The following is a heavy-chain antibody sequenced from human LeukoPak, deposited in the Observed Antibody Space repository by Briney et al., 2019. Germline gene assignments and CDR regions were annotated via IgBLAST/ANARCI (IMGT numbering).Heavy chain of an antibody. CDR3: AKGSYYCSNNCPLYYCYMDV. CDR1: GFTFNRHG. CDR2: IRYDGSDK. V-gene: IGHV3-30*02. D-gene: IGHD2-2*01. J-gene: IGHJ6*03. Sequence: PAGSLRLACAASGFTFNRHGMHWVRQAPGKGLEGVAFIRYDGSDKYYPDSVKGRFTISRDNSENTLYLQMNSLRPEDTAVYYCAKGSYYCSNNCPLYYCYMDVWGKGTTVIVSS.